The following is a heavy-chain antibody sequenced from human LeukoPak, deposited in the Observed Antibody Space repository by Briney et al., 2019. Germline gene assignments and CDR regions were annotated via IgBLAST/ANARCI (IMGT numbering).Heavy chain of an antibody. CDR2: IYYSGST. V-gene: IGHV4-39*01. CDR1: GGSISSSSYY. Sequence: SETLSLTCTVSGGSISSSSYYWGWIRQPPGKGLEWIGSIYYSGSTYYNPSLKSRVTISVDTSKNQFSLKLSSVTAADTAVYYCARGVGYCSGGRCPFDYWGRGTQVTVSS. CDR3: ARGVGYCSGGRCPFDY. J-gene: IGHJ4*01. D-gene: IGHD2-15*01.